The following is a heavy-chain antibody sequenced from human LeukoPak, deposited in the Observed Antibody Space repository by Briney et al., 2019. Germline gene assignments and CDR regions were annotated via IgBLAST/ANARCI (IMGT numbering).Heavy chain of an antibody. V-gene: IGHV1-24*01. CDR1: GYTLTELS. CDR2: FDPEDGET. Sequence: ASVKVSCKVSGYTLTELSMHWVRQAPGKGLEWMGGFDPEDGETIYAQKFQGGVTMAEDTSTDTAYMELSSLRSEDTAVYYCAGWSGYYTQFNYYYGMDVWGQGTTVTVSS. CDR3: AGWSGYYTQFNYYYGMDV. D-gene: IGHD3-3*01. J-gene: IGHJ6*02.